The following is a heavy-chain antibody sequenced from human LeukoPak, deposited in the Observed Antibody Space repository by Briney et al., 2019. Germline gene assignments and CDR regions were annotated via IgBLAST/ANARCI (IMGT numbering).Heavy chain of an antibody. Sequence: GGSLRLSCAASGFTFSSYAMHWVRQAPGKGLEWVAVISYDGSNKYYADSVKGRFTISRDNSKNTLYLQMNSLRAEDTAVYYCAKDLGGFGGNLESILGYWGQGTLVTVSS. CDR3: AKDLGGFGGNLESILGY. J-gene: IGHJ4*02. V-gene: IGHV3-30*04. CDR1: GFTFSSYA. CDR2: ISYDGSNK. D-gene: IGHD3-16*01.